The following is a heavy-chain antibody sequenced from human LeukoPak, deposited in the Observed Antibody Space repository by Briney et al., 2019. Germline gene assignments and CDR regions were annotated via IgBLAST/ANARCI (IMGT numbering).Heavy chain of an antibody. D-gene: IGHD6-13*01. V-gene: IGHV1-2*02. J-gene: IGHJ4*02. CDR3: ARGGSSWYLMDY. CDR2: INPNSGGT. CDR1: GYTFTSYG. Sequence: GASVKVSCKASGYTFTSYGISWVRQAPGQGLEWMGWINPNSGGTNYAQKFQGRVTMTRDTSISTAYMELSRLRSDDTAVYYCARGGSSWYLMDYWGQGTLVTVSS.